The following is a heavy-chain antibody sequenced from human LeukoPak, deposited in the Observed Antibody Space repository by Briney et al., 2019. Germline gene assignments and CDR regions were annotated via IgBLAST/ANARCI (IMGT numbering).Heavy chain of an antibody. CDR1: GGTFSSYA. CDR3: ARAEYSSPFDYFDY. D-gene: IGHD6-6*01. J-gene: IGHJ4*02. Sequence: SVKVSCKASGGTFSSYAISWVRQAPGQGLEWMGRIIPILGIANYAQKFQGRVTITADKSTSTAYMELSSLRAEDTAVYYCARAEYSSPFDYFDYWGQGTLVTVSS. CDR2: IIPILGIA. V-gene: IGHV1-69*04.